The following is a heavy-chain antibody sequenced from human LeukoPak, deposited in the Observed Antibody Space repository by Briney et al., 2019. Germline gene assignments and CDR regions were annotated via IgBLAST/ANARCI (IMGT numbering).Heavy chain of an antibody. CDR3: ARYYYDSSGYYFDY. CDR2: ISYDGSNK. Sequence: GGSLRLSCAASGFTFSSHSMNWVRQAPGKGLEWVAVISYDGSNKYYADSVKGRFTISRDNSKNTLYLQMNSLRAEDTAVYYCARYYYDSSGYYFDYWGQGTLVTVSS. J-gene: IGHJ4*02. CDR1: GFTFSSHS. V-gene: IGHV3-30*03. D-gene: IGHD3-22*01.